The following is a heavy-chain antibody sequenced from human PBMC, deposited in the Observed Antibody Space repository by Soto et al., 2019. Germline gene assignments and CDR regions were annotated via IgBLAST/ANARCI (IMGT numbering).Heavy chain of an antibody. J-gene: IGHJ6*02. Sequence: GGSLRLSCAASGFTFSSYGMHWVRQAPGKGLEWVAVIWYDGSNKYYADSVKGRFTISRDNSKNTLYLQMNSLRAEDTAVYYCARADYGDYDYYYYGMDVWGQGTTVTVSS. CDR2: IWYDGSNK. V-gene: IGHV3-33*01. D-gene: IGHD4-17*01. CDR1: GFTFSSYG. CDR3: ARADYGDYDYYYYGMDV.